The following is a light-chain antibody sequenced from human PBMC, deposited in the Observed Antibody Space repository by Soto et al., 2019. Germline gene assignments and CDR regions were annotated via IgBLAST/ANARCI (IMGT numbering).Light chain of an antibody. CDR3: QHYNSYSEA. CDR2: AAS. V-gene: IGKV1-5*01. CDR1: QSISSW. Sequence: DIQMTQCTYTLSASVGDRVTITYRASQSISSWLAWYQQKPGKAPKLLIYAASSLQSGVPSRFSCSGSGTEFTLTISSLQPDDFATYYCQHYNSYSEAFGQGTKVDIK. J-gene: IGKJ1*01.